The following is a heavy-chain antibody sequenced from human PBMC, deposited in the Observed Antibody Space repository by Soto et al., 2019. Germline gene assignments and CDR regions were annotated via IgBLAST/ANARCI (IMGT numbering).Heavy chain of an antibody. CDR2: IYSGETT. J-gene: IGHJ4*02. Sequence: PGGSLRFSCAASGFNVNSDYMSWVRQTPGKGLEWVASIYSGETTYYADSVRGRFTISSDKSKNTLYFQLSSLRIEDTAVYYCTRDGRGLGRLSLFEYWGQGVLVTVS. CDR1: GFNVNSDY. V-gene: IGHV3-53*01. CDR3: TRDGRGLGRLSLFEY. D-gene: IGHD6-19*01.